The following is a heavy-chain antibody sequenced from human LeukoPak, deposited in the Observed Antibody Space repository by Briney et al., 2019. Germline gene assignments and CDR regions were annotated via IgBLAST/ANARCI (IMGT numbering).Heavy chain of an antibody. CDR3: AKDRIGAVMYFDD. D-gene: IGHD6-13*01. CDR1: GFTFSTYA. Sequence: GGSLRLSCAASGFTFSTYAMSWVRQAPGKGLEWVSTIGGSGGGTYYAESVKGRFTISRDNSKNTLYLQMNSLRAEDTAVYYCAKDRIGAVMYFDDWGQGTLVTVSS. CDR2: IGGSGGGT. J-gene: IGHJ4*02. V-gene: IGHV3-23*01.